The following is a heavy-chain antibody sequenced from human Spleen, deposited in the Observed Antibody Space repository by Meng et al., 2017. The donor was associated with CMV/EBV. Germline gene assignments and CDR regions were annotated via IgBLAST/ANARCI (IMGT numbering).Heavy chain of an antibody. CDR2: IYTDGST. J-gene: IGHJ6*02. D-gene: IGHD6-13*01. V-gene: IGHV3-66*02. CDR1: GFTVSSSY. Sequence: GESLKISCATSGFTVSSSYMHWVRQAPGKGLEWVSLIYTDGSTSYAYFVRGRFTISRDTSKNTLYLQMNSLRAEDTAMYYCARDLPSSWYRNGMDVWGQGTTVTVSS. CDR3: ARDLPSSWYRNGMDV.